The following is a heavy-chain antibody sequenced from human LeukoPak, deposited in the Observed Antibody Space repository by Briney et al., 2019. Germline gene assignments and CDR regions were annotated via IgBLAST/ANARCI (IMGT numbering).Heavy chain of an antibody. V-gene: IGHV3-48*04. CDR3: ARVPRSSRIPIFR. Sequence: GGSLRLSRAASGITFSSYSMNWVRQAPGKGLEWVSYISSSGDTIYYADSVKGRFTISRDNAKNSLYLQLNSLRAEDTAVYYCARVPRSSRIPIFRWGQGTLVTVSS. D-gene: IGHD3-3*01. J-gene: IGHJ4*02. CDR2: ISSSGDTI. CDR1: GITFSSYS.